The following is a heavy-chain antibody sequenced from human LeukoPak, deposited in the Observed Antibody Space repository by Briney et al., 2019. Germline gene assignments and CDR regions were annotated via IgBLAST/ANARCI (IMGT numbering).Heavy chain of an antibody. Sequence: HPGGSLRLSCAASGFTFSSYAMSWVRQAPGKGLEWVSAISGSGGSTYYADSVKGRFTISRDNSKNTLYLQMNSLRAEDTAVYYCAKDHSVAVAGDFDYWGQGTLVTVSS. CDR3: AKDHSVAVAGDFDY. CDR1: GFTFSSYA. J-gene: IGHJ4*02. V-gene: IGHV3-23*01. CDR2: ISGSGGST. D-gene: IGHD6-19*01.